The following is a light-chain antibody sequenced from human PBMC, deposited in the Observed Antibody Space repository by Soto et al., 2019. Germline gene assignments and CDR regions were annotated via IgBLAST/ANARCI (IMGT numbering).Light chain of an antibody. J-gene: IGKJ1*01. CDR1: QSVLYSSTNKNY. CDR3: QHYYSTPPT. CDR2: WAS. V-gene: IGKV4-1*01. Sequence: DIVMTQSPDSLAVSLGERATINCKSSQSVLYSSTNKNYLAWFQQKPGQPPKLLIYWASTRASGVPDRFSGSGYGTDFPLTISSLQAEDVAVYYCQHYYSTPPTFGQGTKVEIK.